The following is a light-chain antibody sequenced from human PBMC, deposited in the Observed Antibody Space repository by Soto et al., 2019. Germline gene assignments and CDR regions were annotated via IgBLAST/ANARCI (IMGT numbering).Light chain of an antibody. Sequence: SPSALSVSKGDRVTITCRAGQVIGDYLAWYQHKPGKVPKLLTYGPHTLQSAVPSRFSGSGSGTDFTLTISSLQPEDVAIYYCQKYNIGLIPFCQVTRLANK. CDR3: QKYNIGLIP. CDR2: GPH. CDR1: QVIGDY. J-gene: IGKJ5*01. V-gene: IGKV1-27*01.